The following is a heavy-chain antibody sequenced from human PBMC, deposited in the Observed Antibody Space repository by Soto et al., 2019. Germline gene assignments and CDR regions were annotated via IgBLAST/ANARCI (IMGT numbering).Heavy chain of an antibody. V-gene: IGHV5-51*01. CDR1: GYRFTSYL. CDR3: ARSTNPFVGSGSSH. J-gene: IGHJ4*01. D-gene: IGHD3-10*01. Sequence: GESQNISCTASGYRFTSYLMLWVRQMPGKGLEWMGIIYPGDSDTRYSPSFQDQVTISADKSITTAYLQWSSLEASDTAIYYCARSTNPFVGSGSSHWGQGTLVTV. CDR2: IYPGDSDT.